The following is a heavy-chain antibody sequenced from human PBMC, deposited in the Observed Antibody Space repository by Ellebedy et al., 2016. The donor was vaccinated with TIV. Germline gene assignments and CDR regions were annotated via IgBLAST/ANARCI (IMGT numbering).Heavy chain of an antibody. CDR1: GFTFSNAW. CDR2: IKRNIDGGTT. D-gene: IGHD4-17*01. V-gene: IGHV3-15*01. J-gene: IGHJ4*02. Sequence: PGGSLRLSCAASGFTFSNAWISWVRQAPGKGLEWVGRIKRNIDGGTTDYAAPVKGGFTISRDDSKNTLYLQMNSLKTEDTAVYYCTTDAGHYGATEVFDYWGQGSLVTVSS. CDR3: TTDAGHYGATEVFDY.